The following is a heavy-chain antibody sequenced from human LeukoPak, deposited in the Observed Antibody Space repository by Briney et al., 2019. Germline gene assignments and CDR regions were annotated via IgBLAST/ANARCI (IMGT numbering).Heavy chain of an antibody. V-gene: IGHV1-24*01. CDR3: ATTGYDSSGCWYVVDY. Sequence: ASVKVSCKVSGYTLTELSMHWVRQAPGKGLEWMGGFDPEDGETIYAQKFQGRVTMTEDTSTDTAYMELSSLRSEDTAVYYCATTGYDSSGCWYVVDYWGQGTLVTVSS. CDR1: GYTLTELS. J-gene: IGHJ4*02. CDR2: FDPEDGET. D-gene: IGHD3-22*01.